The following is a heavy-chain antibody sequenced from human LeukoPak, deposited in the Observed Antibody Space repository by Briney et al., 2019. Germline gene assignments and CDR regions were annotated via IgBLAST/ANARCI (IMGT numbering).Heavy chain of an antibody. CDR3: AKDQRWESPHYLDS. D-gene: IGHD1-26*01. CDR2: ISASGGST. Sequence: PRGSLRLSCAASGFTFNNYAMSWVRQVPGKGLEWDSGISASGGSTSYADSVRSRFTISRDNSKNTLYVQMNSLRDEDTALYYCAKDQRWESPHYLDSWGQGTLVTVSS. J-gene: IGHJ4*02. V-gene: IGHV3-23*01. CDR1: GFTFNNYA.